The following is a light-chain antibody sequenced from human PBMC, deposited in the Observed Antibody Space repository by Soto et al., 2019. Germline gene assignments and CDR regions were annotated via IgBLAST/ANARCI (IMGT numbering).Light chain of an antibody. V-gene: IGLV4-60*02. CDR3: ETWDSNTRV. J-gene: IGLJ1*01. CDR2: LEGSGSY. CDR1: SGHSSYI. Sequence: QSMLTQSSSASATLGSSVKLTCTLSSGHSSYIIAWHQQQPGKAPRYLMKLEGSGSYNKGSGVPDRFSGSSSGADRYLTISNLQFEDEADYYCETWDSNTRVFGTGTKLTV.